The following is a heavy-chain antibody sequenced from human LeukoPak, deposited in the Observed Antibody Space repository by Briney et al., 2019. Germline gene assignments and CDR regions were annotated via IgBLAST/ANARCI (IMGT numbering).Heavy chain of an antibody. CDR1: GGSISSSSYY. V-gene: IGHV4-39*01. J-gene: IGHJ4*02. CDR3: ARRVRVATIDY. D-gene: IGHD5-12*01. CDR2: IHYSVTT. Sequence: NPSETLSLTCTVSGGSISSSSYYWAWIRQPPGKGLGWIGSIHYSVTTFYSPSLKSRVTISADASKNQFSLKLSSVTAADTAVYYCARRVRVATIDYWGQGTLVTVSS.